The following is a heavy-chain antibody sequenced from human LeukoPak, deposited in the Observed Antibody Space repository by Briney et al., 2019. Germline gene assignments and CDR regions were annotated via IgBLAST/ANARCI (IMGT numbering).Heavy chain of an antibody. D-gene: IGHD6-13*01. CDR2: INWNGGST. Sequence: PGGSLRLSCTASGFTFGSYGMSWVRQAPGKGLEWVSGINWNGGSTGYADSVKGRFTISRDNAKNSLYLQMNSLRAEDTALYYCARDRAAGGFDYWGQGTLVTVSS. V-gene: IGHV3-20*04. CDR1: GFTFGSYG. CDR3: ARDRAAGGFDY. J-gene: IGHJ4*02.